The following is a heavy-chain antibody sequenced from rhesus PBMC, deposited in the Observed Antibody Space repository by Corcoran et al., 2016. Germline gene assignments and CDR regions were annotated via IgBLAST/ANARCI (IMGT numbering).Heavy chain of an antibody. V-gene: IGHV4S7*01. CDR2: MYTRAGNT. J-gene: IGHJ4*01. D-gene: IGHD2-2*01. CDR1: GGPISSAYA. Sequence: QVQLKESGPGLVKPSETLSLTCTVSGGPISSAYAWAWIRQPPGTGLGWIGTMYTRAGNTYHAPTLKSRVTMSKDTSKNQFSLNLRSVTAADTAVYYCARATGDCTSSSCSWSYYFDNWGQGVPGTVSS. CDR3: ARATGDCTSSSCSWSYYFDN.